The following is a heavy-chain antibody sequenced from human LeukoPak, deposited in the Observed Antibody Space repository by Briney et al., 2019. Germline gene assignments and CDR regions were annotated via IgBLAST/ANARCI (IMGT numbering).Heavy chain of an antibody. CDR3: ARVHRDP. Sequence: SETLSLTCTVSGYSISSGYYWGWIRQPPGKGLEWIGSIYHSGSTYYNPSLKSRVTISVDTSKNQFSLKLSSVTAADTAVYYCARVHRDPWGQGTLVTVSS. CDR2: IYHSGST. J-gene: IGHJ5*02. V-gene: IGHV4-38-2*02. D-gene: IGHD1-14*01. CDR1: GYSISSGYY.